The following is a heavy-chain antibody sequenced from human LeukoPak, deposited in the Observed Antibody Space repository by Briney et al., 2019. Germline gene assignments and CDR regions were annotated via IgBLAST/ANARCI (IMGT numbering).Heavy chain of an antibody. CDR2: FEPERGEI. Sequence: GASVKVCCKVSGYTLTDLAMHWVRQAPGKGLEWMGGFEPERGEIVYAQQLQGRVHMTEDTSTETAYMELSSLRAEDTAVYYCAPGTYYYVTSVYWGQGTLVTVSS. CDR1: GYTLTDLA. CDR3: APGTYYYVTSVY. D-gene: IGHD3-10*02. J-gene: IGHJ4*02. V-gene: IGHV1-24*01.